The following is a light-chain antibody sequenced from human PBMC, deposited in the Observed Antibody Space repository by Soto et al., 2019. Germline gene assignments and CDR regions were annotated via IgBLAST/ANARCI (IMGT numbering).Light chain of an antibody. Sequence: QSALTQPASVSGSPGQSITLSCTGTGSDVGGYNYVSWYQQHPGKAPKLIIFEVSNRPSGVSNRFSASKSGNTASLTISGLQADDEAVYYCSSYASITFGVFGGGTKVTVL. V-gene: IGLV2-14*01. CDR2: EVS. J-gene: IGLJ3*02. CDR1: GSDVGGYNY. CDR3: SSYASITFGV.